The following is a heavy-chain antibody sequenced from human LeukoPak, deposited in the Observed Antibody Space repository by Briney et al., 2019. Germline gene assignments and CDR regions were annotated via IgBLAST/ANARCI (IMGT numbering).Heavy chain of an antibody. Sequence: SETLSLTCTVSGGSIGSTRYYWGWIRQPPGKGLEWIGSIYYSGTTYYNTSLKSRVTISVDTSKNQFSLKLSSVTAADTAVYYCARQPPVAASGNFVDSWGQGTLVTVSS. CDR3: ARQPPVAASGNFVDS. J-gene: IGHJ4*02. CDR2: IYYSGTT. CDR1: GGSIGSTRYY. D-gene: IGHD6-13*01. V-gene: IGHV4-39*01.